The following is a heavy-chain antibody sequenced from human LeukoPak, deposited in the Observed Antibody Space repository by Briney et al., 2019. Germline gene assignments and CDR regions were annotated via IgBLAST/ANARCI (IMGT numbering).Heavy chain of an antibody. Sequence: SETLSLTCAVYGASFSGYYWSWIRQPPGKGLEWIGEINHSGSTNYNPSLKSRVTISVDTSKNQFSLKLSSVTAADTAVYYCARGPPSYSGSHYPGLNYWGQGTLVTVSS. V-gene: IGHV4-34*01. D-gene: IGHD1-26*01. CDR2: INHSGST. CDR1: GASFSGYY. J-gene: IGHJ4*02. CDR3: ARGPPSYSGSHYPGLNY.